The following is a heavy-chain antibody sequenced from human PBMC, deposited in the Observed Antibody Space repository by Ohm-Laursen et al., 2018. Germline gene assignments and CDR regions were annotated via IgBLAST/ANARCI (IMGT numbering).Heavy chain of an antibody. CDR2: MNPKNDGT. J-gene: IGHJ4*02. Sequence: ASVKVSCKTSGYTFINYDIHWVRQASGQGLEWMGWMNPKNDGTGYAHKFQGRVTMSRNTSISTAYMELSSLRSEDTAVYYCARVPYYYDSSGYYYYYFDYWGQGTLVTVSS. CDR1: GYTFINYD. D-gene: IGHD3-22*01. CDR3: ARVPYYYDSSGYYYYYFDY. V-gene: IGHV1-8*01.